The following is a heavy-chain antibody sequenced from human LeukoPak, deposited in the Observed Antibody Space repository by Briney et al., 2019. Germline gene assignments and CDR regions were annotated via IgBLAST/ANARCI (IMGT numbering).Heavy chain of an antibody. CDR1: DDSISDYY. Sequence: TSETLSLTCTVSDDSISDYYRGWIRQPPGKGLEWIGSIYHSGSTYYNPSLKSRVTISVDTSKNQFSLKLSSVTAADTAVYYCARELGYSYGYKHDYWGQGTLVTVSS. J-gene: IGHJ4*02. CDR3: ARELGYSYGYKHDY. V-gene: IGHV4-38-2*02. CDR2: IYHSGST. D-gene: IGHD5-18*01.